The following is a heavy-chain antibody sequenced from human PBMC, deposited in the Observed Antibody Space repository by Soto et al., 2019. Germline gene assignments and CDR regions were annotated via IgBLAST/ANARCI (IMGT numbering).Heavy chain of an antibody. CDR3: VRERKGYFDP. CDR1: GFSFSPYD. D-gene: IGHD2-2*01. CDR2: LTGSGDDT. V-gene: IGHV3-23*01. Sequence: PGGSLRLSCVASGFSFSPYDMNWVRQAPGKGLEWVAGLTGSGDDTYYADSVKGRFTISRVNSKNILYLQMNNLRVDDTALYYCVRERKGYFDPWGRGTLVTVSS. J-gene: IGHJ5*02.